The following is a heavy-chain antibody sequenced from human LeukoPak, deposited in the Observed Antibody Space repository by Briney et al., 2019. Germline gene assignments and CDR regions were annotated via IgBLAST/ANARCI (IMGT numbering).Heavy chain of an antibody. CDR1: GDSVSRNSAA. CDR3: ARGFSSSWYGEDYFDY. CDR2: TCYRSKWHS. Sequence: SQTLSLTCAISGDSVSRNSAAWSWIRQSPSRGLEWLGRTCYRSKWHSDYAVSVQSRITINPDTSKNQLSLQLSSVIPEDTAVYYCARGFSSSWYGEDYFDYWGQGTLVAVSS. D-gene: IGHD6-13*01. J-gene: IGHJ4*02. V-gene: IGHV6-1*01.